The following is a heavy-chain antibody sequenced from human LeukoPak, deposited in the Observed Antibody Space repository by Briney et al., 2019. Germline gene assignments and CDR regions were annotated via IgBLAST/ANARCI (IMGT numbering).Heavy chain of an antibody. CDR3: ARDPTSDNYCSSTSCPLDY. V-gene: IGHV3-21*01. J-gene: IGHJ4*02. CDR2: ICSGSSYI. D-gene: IGHD2-2*01. Sequence: GGSLRLSCAASGFTFSSYSMHWVRQAPGKGLEWVSSICSGSSYIYYAHSVKGRFTISRDNAKNSLYLQMNSLRAEDTAVYYCARDPTSDNYCSSTSCPLDYRGQGTLATVSS. CDR1: GFTFSSYS.